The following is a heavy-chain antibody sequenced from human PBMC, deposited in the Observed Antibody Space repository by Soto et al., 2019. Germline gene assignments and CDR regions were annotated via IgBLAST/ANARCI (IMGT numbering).Heavy chain of an antibody. V-gene: IGHV3-30*03. CDR2: ISYDGGNK. Sequence: QVQLVESGGGVVQPGRSLRLSCAATGFSFSTHAMYWVRQAPGKGLEWVAVISYDGGNKYYADAVKGRFTISRDNSKNTVFLQTNSLRPEDTAVYFSVRDHGLTTGPGTGYFDFWGQGDVVTVSS. CDR3: VRDHGLTTGPGTGYFDF. CDR1: GFSFSTHA. J-gene: IGHJ4*02. D-gene: IGHD6-13*01.